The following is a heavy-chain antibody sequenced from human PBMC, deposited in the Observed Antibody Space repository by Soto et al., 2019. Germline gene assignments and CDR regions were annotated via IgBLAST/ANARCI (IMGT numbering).Heavy chain of an antibody. CDR2: ISYDGSNK. Sequence: GGSLRLSCAASGFTFSSYGMHWVRQAPGKGLEWVAVISYDGSNKYYADSVKGRFTISRDNSKNTLYLQMNSLRAEDTAVYYCARDQVGRYNWNRFDYWGQGTLVTVSS. J-gene: IGHJ4*02. CDR3: ARDQVGRYNWNRFDY. CDR1: GFTFSSYG. D-gene: IGHD1-20*01. V-gene: IGHV3-30*03.